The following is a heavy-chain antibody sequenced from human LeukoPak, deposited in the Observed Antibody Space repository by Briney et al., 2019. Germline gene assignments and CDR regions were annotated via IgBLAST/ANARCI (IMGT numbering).Heavy chain of an antibody. V-gene: IGHV3-23*01. J-gene: IGHJ6*03. CDR3: AKGLSIVARPPREGYMDV. CDR1: GFTFSSYA. CDR2: ISGSGGST. D-gene: IGHD6-6*01. Sequence: GGSLRLSCAASGFTFSSYAMSWVRQAPGKGLEWVSAISGSGGSTYYADSVKGRFTISRDNSKNTLYLQMNSLRAEDTAVYYCAKGLSIVARPPREGYMDVWGKGTTVTVSS.